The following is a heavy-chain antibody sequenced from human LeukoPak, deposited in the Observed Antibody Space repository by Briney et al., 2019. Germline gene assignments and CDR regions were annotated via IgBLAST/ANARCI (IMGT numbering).Heavy chain of an antibody. Sequence: SETLSLTCTVSGGSISSSSYYWAWIRQPPGKGLEWIGSSSYSGSPYYNPSLKSRVTISVDTSQNQFSLKLSSVTAADTAVYYCARGRSNNWNDAPGYWGQGTLVTVSS. D-gene: IGHD1-20*01. CDR2: SSYSGSP. CDR3: ARGRSNNWNDAPGY. J-gene: IGHJ4*02. CDR1: GGSISSSSYY. V-gene: IGHV4-39*07.